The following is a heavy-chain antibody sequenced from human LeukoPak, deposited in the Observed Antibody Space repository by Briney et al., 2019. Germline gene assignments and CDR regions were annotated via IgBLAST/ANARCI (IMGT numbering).Heavy chain of an antibody. J-gene: IGHJ3*01. Sequence: GGSLRLSCAASGFTFSTYSMNWVRQAPGKGLEWVSFIDTTTNYIYYGASVKGRFTISRDNAENSLYLQMNGLRAEDTAVYYCARGRSITLLRGVAMSDGFDFWGQGAMVTVSS. D-gene: IGHD3-10*01. CDR3: ARGRSITLLRGVAMSDGFDF. CDR2: IDTTTNYI. V-gene: IGHV3-21*01. CDR1: GFTFSTYS.